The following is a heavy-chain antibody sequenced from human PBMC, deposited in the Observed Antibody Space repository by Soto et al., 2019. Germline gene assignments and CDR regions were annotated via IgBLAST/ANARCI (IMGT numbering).Heavy chain of an antibody. V-gene: IGHV4-4*02. D-gene: IGHD3-22*01. CDR1: GGSISSSNW. Sequence: PSETLSLTCAVSGGSISSSNWWSWVRQPPGKGLEWIGEIYHRGSTNYNPSLNSRVTISVDKSKNQFSLKLTSVTAADTAVYYCARADYYDTSGYSIWGQGTLVTVSS. J-gene: IGHJ4*02. CDR3: ARADYYDTSGYSI. CDR2: IYHRGST.